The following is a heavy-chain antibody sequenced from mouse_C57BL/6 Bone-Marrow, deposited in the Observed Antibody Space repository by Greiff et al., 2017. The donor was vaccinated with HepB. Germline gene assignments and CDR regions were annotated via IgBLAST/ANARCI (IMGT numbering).Heavy chain of an antibody. V-gene: IGHV5-9-1*02. D-gene: IGHD1-1*01. CDR1: GFTFSSYA. Sequence: EVQLVESGEGLVKPGGSLKLSCAASGFTFSSYAMSWVRQTPEKRLEWVAYISSGGDYIYYADTVKGRFTISRDNARNTLYLQMSSLKSEDTAMYYCTRDNGSSSWFAYWGQGTLVTVSA. CDR2: ISSGGDYI. CDR3: TRDNGSSSWFAY. J-gene: IGHJ3*01.